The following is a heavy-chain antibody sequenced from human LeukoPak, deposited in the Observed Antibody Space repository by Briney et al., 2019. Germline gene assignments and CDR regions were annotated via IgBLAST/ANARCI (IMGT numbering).Heavy chain of an antibody. J-gene: IGHJ4*02. CDR1: GGSISSYY. Sequence: PSETLSLTCTVSGGSISSYYWSWIRQPPGKGLEWIGYIYTSGSTNYNPSLKSRVAISVDTSKNQFSLKLSSVTAADTAVYYCARHQQYSSSSAGPYFDYWGQGTLVTVSS. D-gene: IGHD6-6*01. V-gene: IGHV4-4*09. CDR3: ARHQQYSSSSAGPYFDY. CDR2: IYTSGST.